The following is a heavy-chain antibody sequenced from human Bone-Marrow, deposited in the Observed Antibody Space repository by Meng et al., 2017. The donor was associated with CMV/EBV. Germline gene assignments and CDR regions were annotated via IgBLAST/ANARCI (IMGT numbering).Heavy chain of an antibody. CDR1: GYTFTGYY. J-gene: IGHJ6*02. D-gene: IGHD3-3*01. CDR3: TVGPGGRFLEWPKIIGFDYGMDV. CDR2: INPNSGGT. Sequence: ASVKVSCKASGYTFTGYYMHWVRLAPGQGLEWMGWINPNSGGTNYAQKFQGRVTMTRDTSISTAYMELSRLRSDDTAVYYCTVGPGGRFLEWPKIIGFDYGMDVWGQGTTVTVSS. V-gene: IGHV1-2*02.